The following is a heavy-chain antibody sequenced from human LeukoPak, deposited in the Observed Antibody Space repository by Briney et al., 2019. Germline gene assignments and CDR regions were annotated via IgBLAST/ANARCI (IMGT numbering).Heavy chain of an antibody. CDR3: RDQYCASSSCPGAFDL. CDR1: GFNFYYDW. CDR2: IKSKTDGWTT. J-gene: IGHJ3*01. D-gene: IGHD2-2*01. V-gene: IGHV3-15*01. Sequence: GGSLRLSCAASGFNFYYDWMSWVRQAPGKGLEWVGRIKSKTDGWTTEYAAPVKGRFTISRDDSRNTLYLQMSSLKTEDTAVYYVRDQYCASSSCPGAFDLWGQGTVVTVSS.